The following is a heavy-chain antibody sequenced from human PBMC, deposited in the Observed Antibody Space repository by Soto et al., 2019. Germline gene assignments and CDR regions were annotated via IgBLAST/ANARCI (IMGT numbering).Heavy chain of an antibody. CDR1: GYTFTSYD. V-gene: IGHV1-8*01. Sequence: ASVKVSCKASGYTFTSYDNNWVRQATGQGLEWMGWMNPNSGNTGYAQKFQGRVTMTRNTSISTAYMELSSLRSEDTAVYYCAREYSSSDYYYGMDVWGQGTTVTVSS. D-gene: IGHD6-6*01. J-gene: IGHJ6*02. CDR3: AREYSSSDYYYGMDV. CDR2: MNPNSGNT.